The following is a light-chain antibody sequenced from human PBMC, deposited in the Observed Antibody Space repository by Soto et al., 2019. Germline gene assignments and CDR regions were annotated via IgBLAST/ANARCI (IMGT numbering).Light chain of an antibody. CDR1: SSDVGGYNY. CDR2: EVT. Sequence: QSVLTQPASVSGSPGRWITISCTGTSSDVGGYNYVSWYQQYPGKVPKLMIYEVTNRPSGVSHRFSGSKSGNTASLTISGLQAEDEADYYCSSYTTSATWVFGGGTKVTVL. J-gene: IGLJ3*02. V-gene: IGLV2-14*01. CDR3: SSYTTSATWV.